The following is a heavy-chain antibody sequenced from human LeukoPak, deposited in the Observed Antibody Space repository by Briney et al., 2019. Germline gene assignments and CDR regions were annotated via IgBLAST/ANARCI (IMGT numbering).Heavy chain of an antibody. D-gene: IGHD2-15*01. J-gene: IGHJ4*02. V-gene: IGHV3-30*02. CDR1: RLTLSSYV. CDR3: AKDGGYCSGGSCPRSSTPFDY. Sequence: PGGSLRLSCAASRLTLSSYVMHWVREAPGKGLEWVAFIRYDESNKYYAGSVKVRFTMCRDNSKNTLYLQMNSLRAEDTAVYYCAKDGGYCSGGSCPRSSTPFDYWGQGTLVTVSS. CDR2: IRYDESNK.